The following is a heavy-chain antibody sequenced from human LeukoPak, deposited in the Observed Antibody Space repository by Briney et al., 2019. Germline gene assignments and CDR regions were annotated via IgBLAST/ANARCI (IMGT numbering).Heavy chain of an antibody. CDR2: ISDSGGRT. J-gene: IGHJ4*02. CDR3: DEADF. CDR1: RFSFVRYA. V-gene: IGHV3-23*01. Sequence: GGSLTLSCAASRFSFVRYALGWVRQPPGKGLEWVSTISDSGGRTHYADSVQGRFAISRDNSKNTLYLQINNLRAEDTAIYYCDEADFWGQGTLVTVSS.